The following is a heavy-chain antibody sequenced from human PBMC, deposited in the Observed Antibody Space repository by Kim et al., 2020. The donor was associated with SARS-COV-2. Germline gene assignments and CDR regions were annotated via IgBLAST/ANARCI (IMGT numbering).Heavy chain of an antibody. CDR2: ISYDGSNK. V-gene: IGHV3-30-3*01. J-gene: IGHJ4*02. Sequence: GGSLRLSCAASGFTFSSYAMHWVRQAPGKGLEWVAVISYDGSNKYYADSVKGRFTISRDNSKNTLYLQMNSLRAEDTAVYYCARDDYWGQGTLVTVSS. CDR1: GFTFSSYA. CDR3: ARDDY.